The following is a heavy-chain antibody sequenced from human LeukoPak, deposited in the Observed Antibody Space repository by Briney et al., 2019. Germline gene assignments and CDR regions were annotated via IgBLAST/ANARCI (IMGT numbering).Heavy chain of an antibody. CDR3: ARGGEWELLPDFDY. V-gene: IGHV3-30*04. CDR2: ISYDGSNK. Sequence: GGSLRLSCAASGFTFSSYAMHWVRQAPGKGLEWVAVISYDGSNKYYADSVKGRFTISRDNSKNTLYLQMNGLRAEDTAVYYCARGGEWELLPDFDYWGQGTLVTVSS. CDR1: GFTFSSYA. D-gene: IGHD1-26*01. J-gene: IGHJ4*02.